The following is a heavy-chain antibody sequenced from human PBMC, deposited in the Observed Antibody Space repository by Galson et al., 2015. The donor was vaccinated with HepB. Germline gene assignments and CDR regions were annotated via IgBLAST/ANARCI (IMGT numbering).Heavy chain of an antibody. CDR1: GYTFTSYD. J-gene: IGHJ6*02. V-gene: IGHV1-8*01. CDR3: ARAAGKAAGTGITGKAPPYYGMAV. D-gene: IGHD1-20*01. Sequence: SVKVSCKASGYTFTSYDINWVRQATGQGLEWMGWMNPNSGNTGYAQKFQGRVTMTRNTSISTAYMELSSLRSEDTAVYYCARAAGKAAGTGITGKAPPYYGMAVWGQGTTVTVSS. CDR2: MNPNSGNT.